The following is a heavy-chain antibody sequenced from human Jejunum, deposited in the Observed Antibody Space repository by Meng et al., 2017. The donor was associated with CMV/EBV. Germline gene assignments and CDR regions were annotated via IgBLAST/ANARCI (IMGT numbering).Heavy chain of an antibody. CDR1: GGSVSGSTYY. CDR2: MYDTGDT. J-gene: IGHJ4*02. CDR3: ARNGFYSLDF. V-gene: IGHV4-39*06. Sequence: TFSGGSVSGSTYYWAWIRQTPGKGPEWIGSMYDTGDTHYNPSLKSRVTTSIDPSKNQFPLKLKSVTAADTAVYYCARNGFYSLDFWGQGTLVTVSS. D-gene: IGHD3-22*01.